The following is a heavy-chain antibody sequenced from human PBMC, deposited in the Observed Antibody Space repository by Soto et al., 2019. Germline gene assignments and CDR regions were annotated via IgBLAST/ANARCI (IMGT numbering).Heavy chain of an antibody. CDR1: GGSFSGYY. D-gene: IGHD2-21*01. J-gene: IGHJ4*02. V-gene: IGHV4-34*01. Sequence: SETLSLTCAVYGGSFSGYYWSWIRQPPGKGLEWIGEINHSGSTNYNPSLKSRVTISVDTSKNQFSLKLSSVTAADTAVYYCARGFSEHDVGDGPCGGDCPLSYWGQGTLVTVSS. CDR3: ARGFSEHDVGDGPCGGDCPLSY. CDR2: INHSGST.